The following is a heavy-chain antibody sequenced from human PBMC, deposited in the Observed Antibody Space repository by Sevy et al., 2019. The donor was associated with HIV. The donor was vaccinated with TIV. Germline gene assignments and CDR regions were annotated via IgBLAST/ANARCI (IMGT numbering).Heavy chain of an antibody. CDR2: ISSSSSTI. CDR3: ARRFNIVGATHFDY. Sequence: GGSLRLSCAASGFTFSSYTMNWVRQAPGKGLEWVSYISSSSSTIYYADSVKGRFTISRVNAKNSLYLQMNSLRDEDTAVYFCARRFNIVGATHFDYWGQGTLVTVSS. J-gene: IGHJ4*02. CDR1: GFTFSSYT. D-gene: IGHD1-26*01. V-gene: IGHV3-48*02.